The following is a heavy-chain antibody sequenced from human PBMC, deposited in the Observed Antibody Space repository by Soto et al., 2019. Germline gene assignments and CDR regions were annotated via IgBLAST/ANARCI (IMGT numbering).Heavy chain of an antibody. D-gene: IGHD6-19*01. CDR2: IYPGDSDS. CDR3: ARHAAYSSPDF. CDR1: GYSFSNSW. V-gene: IGHV5-51*01. J-gene: IGHJ4*02. Sequence: GESLKISCKGSGYSFSNSWIAWVRQMPGKGLEWMGIIYPGDSDSRYSPSFHGQVSISADKSINTAYLQWSSLKASDTAMYYCARHAAYSSPDFWGQGTLVTVTS.